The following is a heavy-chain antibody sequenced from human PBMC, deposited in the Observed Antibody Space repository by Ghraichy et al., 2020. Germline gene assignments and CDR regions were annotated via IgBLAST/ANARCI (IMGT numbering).Heavy chain of an antibody. V-gene: IGHV2-5*01. CDR2: IFYNDEE. D-gene: IGHD2-8*02. CDR1: GFSLSATGVG. CDR3: AHEGYGSDNWFDA. J-gene: IGHJ5*02. Sequence: SGPTLVKPTQTLTLTCTFSGFSLSATGVGVGWIRQPPGKALEWLALIFYNDEERYNPSLNSRLNIAKDTSKNYVVLTMTNMDPVDTATYYCAHEGYGSDNWFDAWGQGILVTVS.